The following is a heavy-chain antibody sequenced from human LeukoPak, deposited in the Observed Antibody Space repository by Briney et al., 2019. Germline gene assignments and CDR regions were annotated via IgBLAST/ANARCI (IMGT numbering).Heavy chain of an antibody. CDR1: GYSFTSYW. CDR2: IYPGDSDT. CDR3: AREIIAAAGTDIYDAFDI. V-gene: IGHV5-51*01. D-gene: IGHD6-25*01. Sequence: KISCKGSGYSFTSYWIGWVRQMPGKGLEWMGIIYPGDSDTRYSPSFQGQVTISADKSISTAYLQWSSLRAEDTAVYYCAREIIAAAGTDIYDAFDIWGQGTMVTVSS. J-gene: IGHJ3*02.